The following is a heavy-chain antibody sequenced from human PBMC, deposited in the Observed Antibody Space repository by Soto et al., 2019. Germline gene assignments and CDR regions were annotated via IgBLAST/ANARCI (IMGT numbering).Heavy chain of an antibody. D-gene: IGHD3-22*01. CDR2: ISGSGGST. V-gene: IGHV3-23*01. J-gene: IGHJ4*02. Sequence: GGSLRLSCAASGFTFSSYAMSWVRQAPGKGLEWVSAISGSGGSTYYADSVKGRFTISRDNSKNTLYLQMNSLRAEDTAVYYCAKDSAFSGYYYYFDYWGQGTLVTVSS. CDR3: AKDSAFSGYYYYFDY. CDR1: GFTFSSYA.